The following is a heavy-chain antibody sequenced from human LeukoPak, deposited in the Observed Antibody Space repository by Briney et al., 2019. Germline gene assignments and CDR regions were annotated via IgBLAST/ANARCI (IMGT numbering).Heavy chain of an antibody. D-gene: IGHD6-19*01. V-gene: IGHV1-3*01. J-gene: IGHJ4*02. CDR3: ARDRRGAVAGEFDY. Sequence: GASVKVSCKASGYTFTNYAMHWVRQAPGQRLEWMGWINAGNGNTKYSQKFQGRVTITRDTSASTAYMELSSLRSEDTAVYYCARDRRGAVAGEFDYWGQGTLVTVSS. CDR2: INAGNGNT. CDR1: GYTFTNYA.